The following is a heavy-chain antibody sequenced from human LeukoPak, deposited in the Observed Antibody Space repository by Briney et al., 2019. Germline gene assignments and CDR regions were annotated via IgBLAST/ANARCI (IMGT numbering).Heavy chain of an antibody. V-gene: IGHV3-7*01. CDR1: GFTFSSYW. D-gene: IGHD4-23*01. J-gene: IGHJ4*02. CDR3: ASQGVVTAGGYFDY. Sequence: PGGSLRLSCVASGFTFSSYWMSWVRQAPGKGLEWVANIKQDGSEKYYVDSVKGRFTISRENAKNSLYLEMNSLRAEDTAVYYCASQGVVTAGGYFDYWGQGTLVTVSS. CDR2: IKQDGSEK.